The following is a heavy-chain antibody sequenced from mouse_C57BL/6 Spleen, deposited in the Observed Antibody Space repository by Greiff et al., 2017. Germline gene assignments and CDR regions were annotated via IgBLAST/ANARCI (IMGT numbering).Heavy chain of an antibody. Sequence: VQLQQSGAELVKPGASVKISCKASGYAFSSYWMNWVKQRPGKGLEWIGQIYPGDGDTNYNGKFKGKATLTADKSSSTAYMQLSSLTSEDSAVXFCARGGCGNYVHWYFDVWGTGTTVTVSA. V-gene: IGHV1-80*01. J-gene: IGHJ1*03. CDR3: ARGGCGNYVHWYFDV. D-gene: IGHD2-1*01. CDR2: IYPGDGDT. CDR1: GYAFSSYW.